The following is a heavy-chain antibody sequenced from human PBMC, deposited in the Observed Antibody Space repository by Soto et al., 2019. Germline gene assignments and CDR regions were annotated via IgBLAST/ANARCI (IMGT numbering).Heavy chain of an antibody. CDR1: GGTFSNYA. D-gene: IGHD1-26*01. V-gene: IGHV1-69*01. Sequence: QVQLVQSGAEVKKPGTSVKVSCEVSGGTFSNYAITWVRQAPGQGLEWLGGAIPVYGSTNYAQKFLGRVTITAGESATTTFMELSSLRSDDTAVYYCARRGVANSRDAFDIWGQGTLVTVS. J-gene: IGHJ3*02. CDR3: ARRGVANSRDAFDI. CDR2: AIPVYGST.